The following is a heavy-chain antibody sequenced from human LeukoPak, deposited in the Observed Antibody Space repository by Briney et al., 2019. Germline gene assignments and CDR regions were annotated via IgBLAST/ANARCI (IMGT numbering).Heavy chain of an antibody. J-gene: IGHJ4*02. CDR2: IYYSGST. D-gene: IGHD3-3*01. CDR1: GGSINSYY. Sequence: ASETLSLTCNVSGGSINSYYWSWIRQPPGKGLEWIGYIYYSGSTDYNPSLKSRVTISVDMSMNQFSLKLSSVTAADTAVYYCARNYDFWSGYYYFHYWGQGTLVTVSS. V-gene: IGHV4-59*08. CDR3: ARNYDFWSGYYYFHY.